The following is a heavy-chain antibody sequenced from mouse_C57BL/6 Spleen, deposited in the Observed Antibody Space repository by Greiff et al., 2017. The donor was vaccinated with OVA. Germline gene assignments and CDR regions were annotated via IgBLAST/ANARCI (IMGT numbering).Heavy chain of an antibody. V-gene: IGHV1-42*01. J-gene: IGHJ1*03. CDR1: GYSFTGYY. CDR2: INPSTGGT. Sequence: VQLQQSGPELVKPGASVKISCKASGYSFTGYYMNWVKQSPEKSLEWIGEINPSTGGTTYKQKFKAKATLTVDKSSSTAYMQLKSLTSEDSAVYYCARYGLRPGYFDVWGTGTTVTVSS. CDR3: ARYGLRPGYFDV. D-gene: IGHD2-12*01.